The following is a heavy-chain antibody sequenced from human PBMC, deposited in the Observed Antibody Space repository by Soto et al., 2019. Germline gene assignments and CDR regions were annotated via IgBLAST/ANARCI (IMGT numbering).Heavy chain of an antibody. CDR1: GFTFSDYY. V-gene: IGHV3-11*01. CDR3: ARAGPDFSGSNRYYYYGMDV. D-gene: IGHD3-16*02. CDR2: ISSSGSTI. J-gene: IGHJ6*02. Sequence: GGSLRLSCAASGFTFSDYYMSWIRQAPGKGLEWVSYISSSGSTIYYADSVKGRFTISRDNAKNSLYLQMNSLRAEDTAVYYCARAGPDFSGSNRYYYYGMDVWGQGTTVTVSS.